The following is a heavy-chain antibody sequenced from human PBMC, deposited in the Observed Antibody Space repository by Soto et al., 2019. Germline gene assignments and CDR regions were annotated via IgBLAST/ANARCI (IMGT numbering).Heavy chain of an antibody. CDR3: ARQGPYSSGRVDY. D-gene: IGHD1-26*01. Sequence: SETLSLTCTVSGGSISSSSYYWGWIRQPPGKGLEWIGSIYYSGSTYYNPSLKSRVTISVDTSKNQFSLKLSSVTAADTAVYYCARQGPYSSGRVDYWGQGTLVTVSS. CDR1: GGSISSSSYY. J-gene: IGHJ4*02. CDR2: IYYSGST. V-gene: IGHV4-39*01.